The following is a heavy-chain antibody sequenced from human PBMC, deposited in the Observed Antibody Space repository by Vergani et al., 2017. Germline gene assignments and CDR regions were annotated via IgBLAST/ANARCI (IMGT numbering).Heavy chain of an antibody. D-gene: IGHD6-6*01. CDR2: IYYSGST. CDR3: AGVFQLAGDYYYYGMDV. V-gene: IGHV4-39*07. Sequence: QLQLQESGPGLVKPSETLSLTCTVSGGSISSSSYYWGWIRQPPGKGLEWIGSIYYSGSTYYNPSLKSRVTISVDTSKNQFSLKLGSVTAADTAMYYCAGVFQLAGDYYYYGMDVWGQGTTVTVSS. J-gene: IGHJ6*02. CDR1: GGSISSSSYY.